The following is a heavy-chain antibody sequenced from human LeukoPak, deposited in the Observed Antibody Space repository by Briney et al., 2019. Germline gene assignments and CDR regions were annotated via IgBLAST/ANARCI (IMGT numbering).Heavy chain of an antibody. D-gene: IGHD6-13*01. CDR2: INPNSGGT. CDR3: ARDPRIKAAGDDNWFDP. J-gene: IGHJ5*02. V-gene: IGHV1-2*02. Sequence: ASAKVSCKASGYTFTGYYMHWVRQAPGQGLEWMGWINPNSGGTNYAQKFQGRVTMTRDTSISTAYMELSRLTSDDTAVYFCARDPRIKAAGDDNWFDPWGQGTLVSVSS. CDR1: GYTFTGYY.